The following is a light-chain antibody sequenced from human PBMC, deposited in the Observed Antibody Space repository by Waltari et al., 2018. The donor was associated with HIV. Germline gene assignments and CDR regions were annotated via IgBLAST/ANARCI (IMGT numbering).Light chain of an antibody. Sequence: QSALTQPPSASGSPGQSVTISCTGTSSDVGGYDFVSWYQHRAGKVPKLIIYDVTKRPSGFPDRFSGSKSGNTASLTVSGLRAEDEADYYCTSYAGDTNYLVFGTGTKVTVL. CDR3: TSYAGDTNYLV. CDR2: DVT. V-gene: IGLV2-8*01. CDR1: SSDVGGYDF. J-gene: IGLJ1*01.